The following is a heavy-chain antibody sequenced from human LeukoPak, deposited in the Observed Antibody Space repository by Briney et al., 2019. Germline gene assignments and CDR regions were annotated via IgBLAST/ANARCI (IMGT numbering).Heavy chain of an antibody. Sequence: GGSLRLSCEGSAFIFSGHWMNWVRQAPGKGLEWVANIKQDGSEKYYVDSVKGRFTISRDNAKNSLYLQMNSLRAEDTAAYYCAREAIVVVPAAMGQTFYYYYGMDVWGQGTTVTVSS. CDR1: AFIFSGHW. CDR3: AREAIVVVPAAMGQTFYYYYGMDV. D-gene: IGHD2-2*01. CDR2: IKQDGSEK. J-gene: IGHJ6*02. V-gene: IGHV3-7*01.